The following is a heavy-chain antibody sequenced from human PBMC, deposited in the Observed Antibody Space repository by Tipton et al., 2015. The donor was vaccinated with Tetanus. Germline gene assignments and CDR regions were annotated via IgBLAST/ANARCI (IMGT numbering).Heavy chain of an antibody. D-gene: IGHD2-15*01. CDR2: INYSGRT. CDR3: ARGGLCVGPACAGISPLLDV. J-gene: IGHJ2*01. CDR1: GDSMSGSAHY. V-gene: IGHV4-39*02. Sequence: GLVKPSETLTLTCIVSGDSMSGSAHYGAWVRQSPGKGLEWIGSINYSGRTYYSPSLKSRVTMSVDTSKKDFSVRLSSVTAADTAVYYCARGGLCVGPACAGISPLLDVWGRGTLVTVSS.